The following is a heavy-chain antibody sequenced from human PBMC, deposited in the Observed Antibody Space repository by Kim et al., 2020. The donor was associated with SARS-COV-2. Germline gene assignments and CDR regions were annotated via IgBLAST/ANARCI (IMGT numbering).Heavy chain of an antibody. D-gene: IGHD5-18*01. CDR3: ASVDTAMTQGSLDY. V-gene: IGHV1-46*01. Sequence: EQRFQGRVTMTRDTSTSTVYMELSRLRSEDTAVYYCASVDTAMTQGSLDYWGQGTLVTVSS. J-gene: IGHJ4*02.